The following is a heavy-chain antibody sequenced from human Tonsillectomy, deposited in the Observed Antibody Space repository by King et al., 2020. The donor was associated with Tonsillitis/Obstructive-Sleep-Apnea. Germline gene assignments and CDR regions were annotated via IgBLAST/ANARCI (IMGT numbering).Heavy chain of an antibody. CDR2: INHSGST. J-gene: IGHJ4*02. Sequence: VQLQQWGAGLLKPSETLSLTCAVYGGSFSGYYWSWIRQPPGKGLEWIGEINHSGSTNYNPSLKSRVTISVDTSKNQFSLKLSSVTAADTAVYYCARGPNYYGSGSYYDFDYWGQGTLVTVSS. V-gene: IGHV4-34*01. CDR3: ARGPNYYGSGSYYDFDY. D-gene: IGHD3-10*01. CDR1: GGSFSGYY.